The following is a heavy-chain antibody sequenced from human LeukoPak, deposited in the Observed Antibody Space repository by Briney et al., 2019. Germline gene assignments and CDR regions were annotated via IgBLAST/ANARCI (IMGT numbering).Heavy chain of an antibody. CDR3: ARGGEQQLAPDY. CDR1: GGSFSGYY. Sequence: ASETLSLTCAVYGGSFSGYYWSWIRQPPGKGLGWIGEINHSGITNYNQSLKSRVTISVDTSKNRYSLKLSSVTAADTAVYYCARGGEQQLAPDYWGQGTLVSVSS. V-gene: IGHV4-34*01. D-gene: IGHD6-13*01. J-gene: IGHJ4*02. CDR2: INHSGIT.